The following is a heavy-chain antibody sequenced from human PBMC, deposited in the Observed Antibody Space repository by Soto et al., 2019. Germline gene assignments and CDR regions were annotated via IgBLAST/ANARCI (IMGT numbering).Heavy chain of an antibody. Sequence: PGGSLRLSCAASGFTFSSYSMNWVRQAPGKGLEWVSSISSSSSYIYYADSVKGRFTISRDNAKNSLYLQMNSLRAEDTAVYYCAREGRDYGDYEVLFDYWGQGTLVTVSS. V-gene: IGHV3-21*01. CDR3: AREGRDYGDYEVLFDY. J-gene: IGHJ4*02. CDR2: ISSSSSYI. CDR1: GFTFSSYS. D-gene: IGHD4-17*01.